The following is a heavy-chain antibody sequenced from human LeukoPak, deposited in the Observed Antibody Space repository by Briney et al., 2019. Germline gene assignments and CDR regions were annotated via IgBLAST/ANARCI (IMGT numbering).Heavy chain of an antibody. Sequence: GECLKISCKGSGYSFSSYWIAWVRQMPGKGLEWMGIIYPGDYATKYSPSFQGQVTVSADKSISTAYLQWSSLKASDTAMYYCARQNWGVDYWGQGTLVTVSS. J-gene: IGHJ4*02. D-gene: IGHD7-27*01. V-gene: IGHV5-51*01. CDR3: ARQNWGVDY. CDR2: IYPGDYAT. CDR1: GYSFSSYW.